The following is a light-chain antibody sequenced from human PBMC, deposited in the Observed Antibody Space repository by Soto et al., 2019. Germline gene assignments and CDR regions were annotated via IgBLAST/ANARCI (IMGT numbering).Light chain of an antibody. CDR1: QSVSSY. J-gene: IGKJ4*01. CDR3: QQRSNWPPLT. CDR2: DAS. Sequence: EIVLTQSPATLSLSPGERATLSCRASQSVSSYLAWYQQKPGQAPRLLIYDASNRATGIPARFSGSGSGTDFTLTISSLVPEDFAVYYSQQRSNWPPLTCGGGTKVEIK. V-gene: IGKV3-11*01.